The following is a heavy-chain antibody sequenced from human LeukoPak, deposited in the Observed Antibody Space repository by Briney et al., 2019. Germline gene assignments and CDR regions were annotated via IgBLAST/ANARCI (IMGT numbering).Heavy chain of an antibody. Sequence: PGGSLRLSCAASGFTVSSYGMTWVRQAPGKGPEWVSLISGSGGNTYYADSVKGRFTISRDNSKNTLYLQMNSLRAEDTAVYYCAKGPQLGSGYHLDYWGQGTLVTVSS. CDR3: AKGPQLGSGYHLDY. V-gene: IGHV3-23*01. CDR1: GFTVSSYG. CDR2: ISGSGGNT. D-gene: IGHD3-22*01. J-gene: IGHJ4*02.